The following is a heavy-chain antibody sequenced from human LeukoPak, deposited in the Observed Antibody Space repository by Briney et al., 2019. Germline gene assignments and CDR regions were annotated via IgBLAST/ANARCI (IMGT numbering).Heavy chain of an antibody. V-gene: IGHV3-21*01. Sequence: GGSLRLSCAASGFTFSSYSMNWVRQAPGKGPEWVSSISGSSSYIYYADSAKGRFTISRDNAKNSLYLQMNSLRAEDTAVYYCAREGEGYYGSGSYSFDYWGQGTLVTVSS. J-gene: IGHJ4*02. D-gene: IGHD3-10*01. CDR3: AREGEGYYGSGSYSFDY. CDR2: ISGSSSYI. CDR1: GFTFSSYS.